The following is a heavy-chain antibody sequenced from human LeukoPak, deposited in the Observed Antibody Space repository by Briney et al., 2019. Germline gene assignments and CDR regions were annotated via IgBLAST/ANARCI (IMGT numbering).Heavy chain of an antibody. CDR3: ARQMCYGYVTPLGGIDY. J-gene: IGHJ4*02. V-gene: IGHV4-59*05. CDR2: IYCSGST. CDR1: GGSLSDNY. D-gene: IGHD3-16*01. Sequence: SETLSLTCGVFGGSLSDNYWSWIRQPPGKGLKWIGSIYCSGSTYYNPSLKSRVTISVDTSKNQFSLKLSSVTAADTAVYYCARQMCYGYVTPLGGIDYWGQGTLVTVSS.